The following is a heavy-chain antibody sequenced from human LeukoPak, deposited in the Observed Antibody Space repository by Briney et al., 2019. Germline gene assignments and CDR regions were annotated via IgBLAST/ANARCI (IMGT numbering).Heavy chain of an antibody. V-gene: IGHV3-30*18. J-gene: IGHJ4*02. CDR2: ISYDGSNK. CDR1: GFTFSSYG. CDR3: AKDGYFVWLFSY. Sequence: GRSLRLSCAASGFTFSSYGMHWVRQAPGKGLEWVAVISYDGSNKYYADSVKGRFIISRDNSKNTLYLQMNSLRAEDTAVYYCAKDGYFVWLFSYWGQGTLVTVSS. D-gene: IGHD3-9*01.